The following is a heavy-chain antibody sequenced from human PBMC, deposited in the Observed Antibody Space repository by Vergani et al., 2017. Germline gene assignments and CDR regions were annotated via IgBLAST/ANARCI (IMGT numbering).Heavy chain of an antibody. J-gene: IGHJ4*02. D-gene: IGHD5-18*01. CDR2: IYYSGST. Sequence: QVQLQESGPGLVKPSETLSPTCTVSGGSISSYYWSWIRQPPGKGLEWIGYIYYSGSTNYNPSLKSRVTISVDTSKNQFSLKLSSVTAADTAVYYCAGLVDTAMSFDYWGQGTLVTVSS. CDR3: AGLVDTAMSFDY. V-gene: IGHV4-59*01. CDR1: GGSISSYY.